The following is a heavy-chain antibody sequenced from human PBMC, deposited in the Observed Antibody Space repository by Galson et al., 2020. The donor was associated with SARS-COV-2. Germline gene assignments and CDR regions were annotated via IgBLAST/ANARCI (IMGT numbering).Heavy chain of an antibody. Sequence: QLGESLKISCADSGFAFSNYAIHWVRQAPGKGLDWVAVISHDGRIEVYADSVKGRFTISRDNSENMVFLQVNSLRADDTALYYCARDVSGGASDIWGQGTMVTVSS. CDR3: ARDVSGGASDI. CDR2: ISHDGRIE. J-gene: IGHJ3*02. CDR1: GFAFSNYA. D-gene: IGHD1-26*01. V-gene: IGHV3-30*04.